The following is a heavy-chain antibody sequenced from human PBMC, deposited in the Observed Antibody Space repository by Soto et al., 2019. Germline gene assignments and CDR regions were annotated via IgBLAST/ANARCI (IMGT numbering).Heavy chain of an antibody. V-gene: IGHV1-18*01. J-gene: IGHJ4*02. Sequence: VASVKVSCKASGYTFTSYGISWVLQAPGQGLEWMGWISAYNGNTNYAQKLQGRVTMTTDTSTSTAYMELRSLRSDDTAVYYCARERLIEDDYGDMHSNWGQGNLVPVFS. CDR2: ISAYNGNT. CDR1: GYTFTSYG. D-gene: IGHD4-17*01. CDR3: ARERLIEDDYGDMHSN.